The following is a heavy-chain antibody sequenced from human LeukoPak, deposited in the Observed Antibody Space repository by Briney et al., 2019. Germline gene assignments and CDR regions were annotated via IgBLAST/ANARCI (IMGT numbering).Heavy chain of an antibody. V-gene: IGHV4-34*01. J-gene: IGHJ5*02. CDR3: ARDNDYGNRFDP. CDR1: GGSFSGYY. CDR2: INHSGST. Sequence: PSETLSLTCAVYGGSFSGYYWSWIRQPPGKGLEWIGEINHSGSTNYNPSLKSRVTISVDTSKNQFSLKLSSVTAADTAVYYCARDNDYGNRFDPWGQGTLVTVSS. D-gene: IGHD4-17*01.